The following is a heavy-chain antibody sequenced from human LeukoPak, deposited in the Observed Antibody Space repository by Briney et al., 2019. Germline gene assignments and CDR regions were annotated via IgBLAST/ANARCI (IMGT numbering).Heavy chain of an antibody. V-gene: IGHV1-46*01. J-gene: IGHJ4*02. D-gene: IGHD4-17*01. Sequence: GASVKASCKASGYTFTSNYIHWVRQAPGQGLEWMGMIYPRDGSTSYAQKLQGRVTVTRDTSTSTVHMELSGLRSEDTAVYYCARDGGARERDYEFDYWGQGILVTVSS. CDR1: GYTFTSNY. CDR2: IYPRDGST. CDR3: ARDGGARERDYEFDY.